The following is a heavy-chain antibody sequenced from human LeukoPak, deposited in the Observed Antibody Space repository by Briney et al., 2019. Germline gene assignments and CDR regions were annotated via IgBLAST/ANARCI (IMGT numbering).Heavy chain of an antibody. CDR2: INHSGST. CDR3: ARGWDIVVVPAASYYFDY. D-gene: IGHD2-2*01. J-gene: IGHJ4*02. V-gene: IGHV4-34*01. Sequence: SETLSLTCAVYGGSFSGYYWSWIRQPPGKGLGWIGEINHSGSTNYNPSLKSRVTISVDTSKNQFSLKLSSVTAADTAVYYCARGWDIVVVPAASYYFDYWGQGTLVTVSS. CDR1: GGSFSGYY.